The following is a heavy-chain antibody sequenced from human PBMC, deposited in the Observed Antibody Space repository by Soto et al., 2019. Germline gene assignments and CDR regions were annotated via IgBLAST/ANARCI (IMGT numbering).Heavy chain of an antibody. Sequence: QVQLVESGGGVVQPGRSLRLSCAASGFTFSSYGMHWVRQAPGKGLGWVAVIWYDGSNKYYADSVKGRFTISRDNSENGLYLQMNSLRAEAPAVYCCGRHGVGGVPSSGYCYYGMGVWGQGATVTVSS. D-gene: IGHD3-10*01. CDR2: IWYDGSNK. J-gene: IGHJ6*02. CDR3: GRHGVGGVPSSGYCYYGMGV. CDR1: GFTFSSYG. V-gene: IGHV3-33*01.